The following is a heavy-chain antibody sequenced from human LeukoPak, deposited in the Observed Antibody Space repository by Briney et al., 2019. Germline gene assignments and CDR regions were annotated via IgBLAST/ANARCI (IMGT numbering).Heavy chain of an antibody. CDR2: ISSSGSTI. V-gene: IGHV3-11*01. CDR1: GFTFSDYY. Sequence: GGSLRLSCAASGFTFSDYYMRWIRQAPGKGLEWVSYISSSGSTIYYADSVKGRFTTSRDNAKNSLYLQMNSLRAEDTAVYYCARDHDWNDEDYWGQGTLVTVSS. J-gene: IGHJ4*02. D-gene: IGHD1-1*01. CDR3: ARDHDWNDEDY.